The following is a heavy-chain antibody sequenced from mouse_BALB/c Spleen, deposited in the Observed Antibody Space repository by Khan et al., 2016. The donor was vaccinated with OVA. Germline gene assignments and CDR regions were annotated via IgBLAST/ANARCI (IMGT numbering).Heavy chain of an antibody. CDR3: ARSGYSAWFAY. V-gene: IGHV14-1*02. CDR1: GFNIKDYY. CDR2: IDPENGET. J-gene: IGHJ3*01. Sequence: VQLQQSGAELVRPGALVKLSCKASGFNIKDYYIHWVKQRPEQGLEWIGWIDPENGETVYDPKFQGKALITADPSSKPAYLNLSSLTSEDTAVYYCARSGYSAWFAYWGQGALVTVSS.